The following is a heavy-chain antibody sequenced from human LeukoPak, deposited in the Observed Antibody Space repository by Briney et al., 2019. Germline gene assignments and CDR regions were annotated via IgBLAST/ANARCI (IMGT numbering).Heavy chain of an antibody. CDR3: ARYTIKSGYYYY. Sequence: LETLSLTCTVSGGSISSSSYYWGWIRQPPGKGLEWIGSIYYSGSTYYNPSLKSRVTISVDTSKNQFSLKLSSVTAADTAVYYCARYTIKSGYYYYWGQGTLVTVSS. D-gene: IGHD3-22*01. CDR2: IYYSGST. J-gene: IGHJ4*02. V-gene: IGHV4-39*01. CDR1: GGSISSSSYY.